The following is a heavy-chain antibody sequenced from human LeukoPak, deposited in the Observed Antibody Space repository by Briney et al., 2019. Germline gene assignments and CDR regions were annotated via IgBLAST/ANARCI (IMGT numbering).Heavy chain of an antibody. Sequence: PGGSLRLSCAVSGFTFGDHYMDWVRQAPGKGLEWVAVISYDGSNKYYADSVKGRFTISRDNSKNTLYLQMNSLRAEDTAVYYCARDTPPVWLSYYYGMDVWGQGTTVTVSS. V-gene: IGHV3-30-3*01. CDR1: GFTFGDHY. CDR3: ARDTPPVWLSYYYGMDV. J-gene: IGHJ6*02. CDR2: ISYDGSNK. D-gene: IGHD3-16*01.